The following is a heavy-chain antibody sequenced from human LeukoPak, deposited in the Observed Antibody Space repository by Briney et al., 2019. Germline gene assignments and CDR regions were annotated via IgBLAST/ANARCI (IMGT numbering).Heavy chain of an antibody. CDR2: IIAYNGNT. CDR1: GYTFTNYG. V-gene: IGHV1-18*01. CDR3: ARDLVRGRRRWENNGMDV. J-gene: IGHJ6*02. Sequence: ASVTVSRKASGYTFTNYGISWVRQAPGQGLEWMGYIIAYNGNTNYAQNFQGRVTMTTDTSTSTAYMELRSLRSDDTAVYYCARDLVRGRRRWENNGMDVWGQGTRVTVSS. D-gene: IGHD1-26*01.